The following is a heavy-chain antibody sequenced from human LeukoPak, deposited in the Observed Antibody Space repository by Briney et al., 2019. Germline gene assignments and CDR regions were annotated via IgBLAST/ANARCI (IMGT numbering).Heavy chain of an antibody. CDR3: ARSGYSYGSDAFDI. D-gene: IGHD5-18*01. CDR1: GGSFSGNY. CDR2: INHSGST. V-gene: IGHV4-34*01. J-gene: IGHJ3*02. Sequence: SETLSLTCAVYGGSFSGNYWSWIRQPPGKGLEWIGEINHSGSTNYNPSLKSRVTISVDTSKNQFSLKLSSVTAADTAVYYCARSGYSYGSDAFDIWGQGTMVTVSS.